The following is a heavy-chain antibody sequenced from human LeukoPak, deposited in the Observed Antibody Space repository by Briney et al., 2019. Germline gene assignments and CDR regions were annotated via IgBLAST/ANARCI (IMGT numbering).Heavy chain of an antibody. J-gene: IGHJ6*02. Sequence: GGSLRLSCVASGFTFRNYAMTWVRQAPGKGLDWVALIGARDGRTYYADPVKGRFTISRDNFKNTLYLQMNSLRAEDTAIYYCAKGLYDYALDVWGQGTAVTVSS. CDR3: AKGLYDYALDV. CDR1: GFTFRNYA. V-gene: IGHV3-23*01. CDR2: IGARDGRT.